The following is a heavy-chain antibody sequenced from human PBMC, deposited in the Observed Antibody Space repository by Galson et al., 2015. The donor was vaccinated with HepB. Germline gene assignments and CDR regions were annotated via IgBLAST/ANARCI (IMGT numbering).Heavy chain of an antibody. CDR3: ARGRSIAVAGAYYFDY. V-gene: IGHV1-69*13. J-gene: IGHJ4*02. Sequence: SVKVSCKASGGTFSSYAISWVRQAPGQGLEWMGGIIPIFGTANYAQKFQGRVTITADESTSTAYMELSSLRSEDTAVYYCARGRSIAVAGAYYFDYWGQGTLVTVSS. CDR1: GGTFSSYA. CDR2: IIPIFGTA. D-gene: IGHD6-19*01.